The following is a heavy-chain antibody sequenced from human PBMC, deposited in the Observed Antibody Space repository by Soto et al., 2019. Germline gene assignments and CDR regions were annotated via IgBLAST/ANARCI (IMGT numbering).Heavy chain of an antibody. CDR1: GFTFSSYG. CDR3: ARDLRGCSGGTCYSTYHYGMDV. V-gene: IGHV3-30-3*01. J-gene: IGHJ6*02. D-gene: IGHD2-15*01. Sequence: QVQLVESGGGVVQPGRSLRLSCAASGFTFSSYGIHWVRQAPGKGLEWVAVISYDGSEKYYADSVKVRFTISRDNSKNTLFLQMSSLRPDDTAVYYCARDLRGCSGGTCYSTYHYGMDVWGQGTTVTVSS. CDR2: ISYDGSEK.